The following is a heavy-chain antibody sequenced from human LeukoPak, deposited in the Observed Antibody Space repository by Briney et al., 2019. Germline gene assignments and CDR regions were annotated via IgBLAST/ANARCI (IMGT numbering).Heavy chain of an antibody. J-gene: IGHJ3*02. CDR2: IRSSSSCI. CDR3: ARGSDSSGYFTDAFDI. V-gene: IGHV3-21*01. Sequence: GGSLRLSCAASGFTFTSYSMNWGRQAPGKGLEWVSSIRSSSSCIYYADSVKGRFTISRDNAKNSLYLQMNSLRAEDTAVYYCARGSDSSGYFTDAFDIWGQGTMVTVSS. CDR1: GFTFTSYS. D-gene: IGHD3-22*01.